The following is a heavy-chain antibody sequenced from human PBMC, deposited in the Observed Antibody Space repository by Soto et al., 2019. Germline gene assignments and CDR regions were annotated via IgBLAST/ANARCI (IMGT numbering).Heavy chain of an antibody. CDR3: ATPGPTPYGYATIDY. CDR2: ISYDGSNK. Sequence: GGSLRLSWAASGFTFSSYGMHWVRQAPGKGLECVAVISYDGSNKYYADSVKGRFTISRDNSKNTLYLQMNSLRAEATAVYYCATPGPTPYGYATIDYWGQGTLVTVSS. V-gene: IGHV3-30*03. CDR1: GFTFSSYG. D-gene: IGHD5-12*01. J-gene: IGHJ4*02.